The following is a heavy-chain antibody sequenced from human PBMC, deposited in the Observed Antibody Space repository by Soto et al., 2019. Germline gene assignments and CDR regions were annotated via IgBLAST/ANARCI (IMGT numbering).Heavy chain of an antibody. CDR1: GYTFTSYG. J-gene: IGHJ6*02. CDR2: ISAYNGNT. CDR3: ARDDFWSGYYPDNYYYYGMDV. D-gene: IGHD3-3*01. V-gene: IGHV1-18*01. Sequence: ASVKVSCKASGYTFTSYGISWVRQAPGQGLEWMGWISAYNGNTNYAQKLQGRVTMTTDTSTSTAYMELRSLRSDDTAVYYCARDDFWSGYYPDNYYYYGMDVWGQGTTVTVSS.